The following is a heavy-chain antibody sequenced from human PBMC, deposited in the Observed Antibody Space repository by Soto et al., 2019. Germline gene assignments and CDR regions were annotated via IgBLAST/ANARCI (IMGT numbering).Heavy chain of an antibody. V-gene: IGHV1-2*04. J-gene: IGHJ4*02. CDR2: INPNSGGT. CDR3: ARDSGSYPSRYDY. CDR1: GYTFTGYY. Sequence: ASVKVFCKASGYTFTGYYMHWVRQAPGQGLEWMGWINPNSGGTNYAQKFQGWVTMTRDTSISTAYMELSRLRSDDTAVYYCARDSGSYPSRYDYWGQGTLVTVSS. D-gene: IGHD1-26*01.